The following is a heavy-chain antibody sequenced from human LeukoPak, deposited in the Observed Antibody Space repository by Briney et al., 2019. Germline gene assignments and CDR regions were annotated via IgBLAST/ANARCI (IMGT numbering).Heavy chain of an antibody. V-gene: IGHV4-34*01. D-gene: IGHD6-13*01. CDR3: AREHSSSWVDY. CDR1: GGSFSGYY. Sequence: PSETLSLTCAVYGGSFSGYYWSWIRQPPGKGLEWIGEINHSGSTNYNPSLKSRVTISVDTSKNQFSLKLSSVTAADTAVYYCAREHSSSWVDYWGQGTLVTVSS. J-gene: IGHJ4*02. CDR2: INHSGST.